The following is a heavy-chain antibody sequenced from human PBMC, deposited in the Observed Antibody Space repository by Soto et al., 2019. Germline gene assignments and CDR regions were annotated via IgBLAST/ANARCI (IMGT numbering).Heavy chain of an antibody. V-gene: IGHV6-1*01. CDR3: ARAFDSSGWFYFDY. CDR2: TYYRSKWYN. CDR1: GDSVSSNSAA. D-gene: IGHD6-19*01. J-gene: IGHJ4*02. Sequence: SQTLSLTCVISGDSVSSNSAAWNWIRQSPSRGLEWLGRTYYRSKWYNDYAVSVKSRITINPDTSKNQFSLQLNSVTPEDTAVYYCARAFDSSGWFYFDYWGQGTLVTVSS.